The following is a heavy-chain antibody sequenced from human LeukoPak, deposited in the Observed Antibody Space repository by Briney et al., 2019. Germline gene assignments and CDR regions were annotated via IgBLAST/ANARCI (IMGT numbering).Heavy chain of an antibody. D-gene: IGHD2-15*01. J-gene: IGHJ4*02. CDR2: ISSSGSTI. V-gene: IGHV3-48*03. CDR1: GFTFSFYE. CDR3: ARSSSGGSCYDY. Sequence: PGESLRLSCAASGFTFSFYEMNWVRQAPGKGLEWVSYISSSGSTIYYADSVKGRFTIPRDNAKNSLYLQMNSLRAEDTAVYYCARSSSGGSCYDYWGQGTLVTVSS.